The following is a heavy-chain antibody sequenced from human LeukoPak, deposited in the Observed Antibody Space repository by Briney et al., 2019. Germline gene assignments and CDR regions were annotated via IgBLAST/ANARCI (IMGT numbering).Heavy chain of an antibody. J-gene: IGHJ5*02. CDR3: AREDGSGWPRYNWFDP. CDR1: GGSFSGYY. V-gene: IGHV4-34*01. CDR2: MHHNSGAT. Sequence: SETLSLTCAVYGGSFSGYYWSWIRQPPGKGPEWIGSMHHNSGATFYSPSLKSRVTISVDTSKNHLSLKLSSVTAADTAVYYCAREDGSGWPRYNWFDPWAREPWSPSPQ. D-gene: IGHD6-19*01.